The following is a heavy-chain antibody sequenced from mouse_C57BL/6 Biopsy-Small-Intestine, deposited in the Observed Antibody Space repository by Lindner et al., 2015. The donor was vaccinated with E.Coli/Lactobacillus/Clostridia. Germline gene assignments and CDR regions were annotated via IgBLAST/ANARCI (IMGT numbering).Heavy chain of an antibody. CDR2: INPGSGGT. J-gene: IGHJ2*01. Sequence: VQLQESGAELVRPGTSVKVSCKASGYAFTNYLIEWVKQRPGQGLEWIGVINPGSGGTNYNEKFKGKATLTADKSSSTAYMQLSSLTSEDSAVYFCAREGYYYGSSSYYFDYWGQGTTLTVSS. D-gene: IGHD1-1*01. CDR3: AREGYYYGSSSYYFDY. V-gene: IGHV1-54*01. CDR1: GYAFTNYL.